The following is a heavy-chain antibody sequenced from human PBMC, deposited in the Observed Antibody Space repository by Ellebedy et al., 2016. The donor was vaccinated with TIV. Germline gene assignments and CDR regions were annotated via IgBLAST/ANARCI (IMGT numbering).Heavy chain of an antibody. CDR1: GFTFSSYA. CDR3: ARTYGAIYYYYYMDV. J-gene: IGHJ6*03. D-gene: IGHD4-17*01. Sequence: GGSLRLSXAASGFTFSSYAMHWVRQAPGKGLEWVAVISYDGSNKYYADSVKGRFTISRDNSKNTLYLQMNSLRAEDTAVYYCARTYGAIYYYYYMDVWGKGTTVTVSS. CDR2: ISYDGSNK. V-gene: IGHV3-30-3*01.